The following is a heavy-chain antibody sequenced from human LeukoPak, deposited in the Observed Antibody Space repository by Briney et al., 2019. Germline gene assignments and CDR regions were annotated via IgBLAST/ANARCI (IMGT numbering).Heavy chain of an antibody. Sequence: PGRSLRLACTASGFTFGDYAMSWVRQAPGKGLEWVDFIRSKAYGGATEYAASVKGRFTISRDDSKSIAYLQMNSLKTEDTAVYYCTRLRFLEWLFPDYWGQGTLVTVSS. CDR3: TRLRFLEWLFPDY. V-gene: IGHV3-49*04. CDR1: GFTFGDYA. CDR2: IRSKAYGGAT. J-gene: IGHJ4*02. D-gene: IGHD3-3*01.